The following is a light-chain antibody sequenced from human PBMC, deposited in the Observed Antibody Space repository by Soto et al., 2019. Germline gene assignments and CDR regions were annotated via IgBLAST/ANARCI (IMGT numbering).Light chain of an antibody. CDR3: QQLNSFPPLFT. V-gene: IGKV1-9*01. CDR1: QGISSY. Sequence: DIQLTQSPSFLSASVGDRVTITCRASQGISSYLAWYQQRPGEPPELLIYEASTLQSGVASRFSGSGSGTEFTLTLSSLQPEDFATSFCQQLNSFPPLFTFGPGTTVDIK. CDR2: EAS. J-gene: IGKJ3*01.